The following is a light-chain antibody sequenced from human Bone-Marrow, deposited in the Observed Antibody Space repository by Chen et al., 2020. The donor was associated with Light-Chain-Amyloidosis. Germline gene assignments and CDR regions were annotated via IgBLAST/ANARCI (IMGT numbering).Light chain of an antibody. V-gene: IGKV3-11*01. CDR2: EAS. CDR1: QSVNTN. J-gene: IGKJ4*01. CDR3: QQHSYWPT. Sequence: ETVLTQSPPTLSLSPGERATHSCSASQSVNTNLAWYQQTPGQPPRLLIYEASNRATGIPAMFSGGGSGTYFTLTISSLEPEDFAVYYYQQHSYWPTFGGGTRVEVK.